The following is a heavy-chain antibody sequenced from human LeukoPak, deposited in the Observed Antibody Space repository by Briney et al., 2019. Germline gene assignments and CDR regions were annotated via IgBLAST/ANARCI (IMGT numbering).Heavy chain of an antibody. CDR2: IIPIFGRA. CDR1: GGTFSSYA. CDR3: ARDNSPARKSRRAEGEAFDI. Sequence: SVKVSCKASGGTFSSYAINWVRQAPGQGLEWMGSIIPIFGRANYAQKFQGRVTITADKSTSTAYMELSSLRSEDTAMYYCARDNSPARKSRRAEGEAFDIWGQGSVVTVSS. J-gene: IGHJ3*02. V-gene: IGHV1-69*04. D-gene: IGHD4-23*01.